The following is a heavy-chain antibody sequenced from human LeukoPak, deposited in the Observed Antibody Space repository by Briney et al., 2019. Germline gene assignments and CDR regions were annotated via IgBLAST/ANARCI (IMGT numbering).Heavy chain of an antibody. D-gene: IGHD3-3*01. J-gene: IGHJ4*02. CDR1: GGXXXSYY. CDR2: IYYSGST. Sequence: SGGXXXSYYWSWIRQPPGEGLEWIGYIYYSGSTNYNPSLKSRVTISVDTSKNQFSLKLSSVTAADTAVYYCARHGALHYDFWSGYSTPNHFDYWGQGTLVTVSS. V-gene: IGHV4-59*08. CDR3: ARHGALHYDFWSGYSTPNHFDY.